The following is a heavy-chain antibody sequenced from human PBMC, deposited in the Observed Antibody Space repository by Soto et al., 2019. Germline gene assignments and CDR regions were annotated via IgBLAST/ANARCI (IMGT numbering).Heavy chain of an antibody. D-gene: IGHD2-15*01. CDR2: ISYDGSNK. V-gene: IGHV3-30-3*01. CDR1: GFTFSSYA. CDR3: ARDALNKVYCSGGSCYSGGMDV. J-gene: IGHJ6*02. Sequence: QVPLVESGGDVVQPGRSLRLSWVASGFTFSSYAIHWVRQAPGKGLEWVAIISYDGSNKYYADSVQDRFTISRVNSKSTMYLQVSSLRAEDRAVYYCARDALNKVYCSGGSCYSGGMDVWGQGSTVTVSS.